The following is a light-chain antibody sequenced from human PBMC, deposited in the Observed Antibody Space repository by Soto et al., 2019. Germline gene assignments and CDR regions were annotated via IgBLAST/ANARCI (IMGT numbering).Light chain of an antibody. Sequence: QSALTQPASVSGSPGQSITISCTGTSSEVGAYNYVSWYQQHPGKAPKLMIYEVSNRPSGVSDRVSGSRSGNTASLTISGLQAEDESDYYLSSYTSSSTWVFGGGTKVTVL. J-gene: IGLJ3*02. V-gene: IGLV2-14*01. CDR3: SSYTSSSTWV. CDR1: SSEVGAYNY. CDR2: EVS.